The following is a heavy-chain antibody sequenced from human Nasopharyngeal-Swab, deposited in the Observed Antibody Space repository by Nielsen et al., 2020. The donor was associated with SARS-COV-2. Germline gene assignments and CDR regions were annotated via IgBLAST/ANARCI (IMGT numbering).Heavy chain of an antibody. D-gene: IGHD6-13*01. CDR2: IRSKANSYAT. CDR3: TSSIAAAGSRYYYYYMDV. Sequence: GESLKISCAASGFTFSGSAMRWVRQASGKGLEWVGRIRSKANSYATAYAASVKGRFTISRDDSKNTAYLQMNSLKTEDTAVYYCTSSIAAAGSRYYYYYMDVWGKGTTVTVSS. V-gene: IGHV3-73*01. J-gene: IGHJ6*03. CDR1: GFTFSGSA.